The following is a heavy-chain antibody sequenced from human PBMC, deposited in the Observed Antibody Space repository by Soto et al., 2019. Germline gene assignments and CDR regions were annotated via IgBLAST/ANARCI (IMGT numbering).Heavy chain of an antibody. V-gene: IGHV3-33*01. D-gene: IGHD5-12*01. CDR3: ARDRGYRGYDSSRYYYGMDV. CDR1: GFTFSSYG. CDR2: LWFDGSNK. Sequence: QVQLVESGGGVVQPGRSLRLSCAASGFTFSSYGMHWVRQAPGKGLEWVAVLWFDGSNKYYADSVKGRFTISRDNSKNTLYLQMNSLRAEDRAVYYCARDRGYRGYDSSRYYYGMDVWGRGTTVTVSS. J-gene: IGHJ6*02.